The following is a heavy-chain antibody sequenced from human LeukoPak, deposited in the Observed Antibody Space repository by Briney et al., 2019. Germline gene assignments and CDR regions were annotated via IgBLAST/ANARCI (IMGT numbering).Heavy chain of an antibody. V-gene: IGHV3-11*03. CDR2: IGRSGVYT. CDR1: GFTFSDYY. Sequence: GGSLRLSCSASGFTFSDYYMSWIRQAPGKGLEWVSYIGRSGVYTNYADSVKGRFTISRDNAKNSLYLQMNSLRAEDTAVYYCAKARLRNDAFDIWGQGTRVTVSS. D-gene: IGHD4-17*01. CDR3: AKARLRNDAFDI. J-gene: IGHJ3*02.